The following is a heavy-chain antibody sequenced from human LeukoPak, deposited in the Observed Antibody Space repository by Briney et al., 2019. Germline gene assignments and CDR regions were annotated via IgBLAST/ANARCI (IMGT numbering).Heavy chain of an antibody. CDR3: ARDITIFGVVIIPANYMDV. V-gene: IGHV1-18*01. Sequence: ASVKVSCKASGYTFTSYGISWVRQAPGQGLEWMGWISAYNGNTNYAQKLQGRVTMTTDTSTSTAYMELRSLRSEDTAVYYCARDITIFGVVIIPANYMDVWGKGTTVTVSS. CDR1: GYTFTSYG. J-gene: IGHJ6*03. D-gene: IGHD3-3*01. CDR2: ISAYNGNT.